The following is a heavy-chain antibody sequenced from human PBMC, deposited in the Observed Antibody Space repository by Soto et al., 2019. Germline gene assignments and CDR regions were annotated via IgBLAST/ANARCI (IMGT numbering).Heavy chain of an antibody. J-gene: IGHJ4*02. D-gene: IGHD3-9*01. V-gene: IGHV1-69*12. CDR2: IIPIFGTA. Sequence: QVQLVQSGAEVKKPGSSVKVSCKASGGTFSSYAISWVRQAPGQGLEWMGGIIPIFGTANYAQKFQGRVTITADESTSTSYMERSSLRSEDTAVYYCARDGELSRYDILTGSFDYWGQGTLVTVSS. CDR3: ARDGELSRYDILTGSFDY. CDR1: GGTFSSYA.